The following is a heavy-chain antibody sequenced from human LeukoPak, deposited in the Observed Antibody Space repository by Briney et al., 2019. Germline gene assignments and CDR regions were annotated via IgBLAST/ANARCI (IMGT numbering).Heavy chain of an antibody. V-gene: IGHV4-4*07. CDR1: GGSISSYY. CDR3: AGHHPRNTVDF. Sequence: NPSETLSLTCTVSGGSISSYYWSWIRQPAGKGLEWIGRIYTSGSINYNPSLKSRVTMSVDTSKNQFSLKLSSVTAADTAVYYCAGHHPRNTVDFWGQGTLVTVSS. J-gene: IGHJ4*02. CDR2: IYTSGSI. D-gene: IGHD2/OR15-2a*01.